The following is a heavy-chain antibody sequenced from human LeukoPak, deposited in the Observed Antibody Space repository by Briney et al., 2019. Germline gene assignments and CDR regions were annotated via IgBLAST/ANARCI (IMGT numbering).Heavy chain of an antibody. D-gene: IGHD3-22*01. CDR2: IKQDGSEK. CDR1: RFTFSNYW. V-gene: IGHV3-7*01. Sequence: GGSLRLSCAASRFTFSNYWMSWVRQAPGKGLEWVAKIKQDGSEKYYVDSVKGRFTISRDNANNSVSLQMNNLRAEDTAVYYCARDSTYYLRYGYFDSWGQGILVTVSS. J-gene: IGHJ4*02. CDR3: ARDSTYYLRYGYFDS.